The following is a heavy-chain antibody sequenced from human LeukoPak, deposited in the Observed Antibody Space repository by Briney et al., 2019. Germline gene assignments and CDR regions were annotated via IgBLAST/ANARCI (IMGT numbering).Heavy chain of an antibody. D-gene: IGHD3-10*01. CDR3: ARLIGGSGSYYKFYCYYGMDV. J-gene: IGHJ6*02. CDR2: MNPNSGNT. CDR1: GYTFTSYD. Sequence: ASVKVSCKASGYTFTSYDINWVRQATGQGLEWMGWMNPNSGNTGYAQKFQGRVTMTRNTSISTAYMELSSLRSEDTAVYYCARLIGGSGSYYKFYCYYGMDVWGQGTTVTVSS. V-gene: IGHV1-8*01.